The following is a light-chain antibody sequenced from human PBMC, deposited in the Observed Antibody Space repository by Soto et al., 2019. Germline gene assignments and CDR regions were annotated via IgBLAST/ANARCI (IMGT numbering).Light chain of an antibody. CDR2: DAS. Sequence: DIQMTQSPSSLSASIGDRVTITCRASQRITNRLNWYQHRPGKAPKLLIYDASHLETGVPSRFSGSGSGTDFTFAISSLQPEDIATYYCQQSDNLPLTFGGGTKVQI. V-gene: IGKV1-33*01. CDR3: QQSDNLPLT. J-gene: IGKJ4*01. CDR1: QRITNR.